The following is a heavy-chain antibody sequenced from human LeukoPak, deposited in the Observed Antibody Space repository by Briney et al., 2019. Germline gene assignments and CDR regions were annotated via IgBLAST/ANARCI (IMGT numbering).Heavy chain of an antibody. J-gene: IGHJ4*02. CDR1: GGSISSSSYY. D-gene: IGHD2-15*01. Sequence: SETLSLTCTVSGGSISSSSYYWGWIRQPPGKGLEWIGGIYYTGSPFYNPSLRSRVTMSVDTAENQFSLNLNSVTAADTAIYYCARQTYFYEASGHLNDNWGQGTLVTASS. V-gene: IGHV4-39*01. CDR3: ARQTYFYEASGHLNDN. CDR2: IYYTGSP.